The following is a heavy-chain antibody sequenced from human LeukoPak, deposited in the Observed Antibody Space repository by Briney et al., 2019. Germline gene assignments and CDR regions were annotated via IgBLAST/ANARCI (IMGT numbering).Heavy chain of an antibody. V-gene: IGHV3-30*04. D-gene: IGHD6-6*01. CDR3: ARPARPYYYYYYMDV. CDR1: GFTFSSYA. CDR2: ISYDGSNI. J-gene: IGHJ6*03. Sequence: GRSLRLSCAASGFTFSSYAMHWVRQAPGKGLEWVAVISYDGSNIYYADSVKGRFTISRDNSKNTLYLQMNSLRAEDTAVYYCARPARPYYYYYYMDVWGKGTTVTVSS.